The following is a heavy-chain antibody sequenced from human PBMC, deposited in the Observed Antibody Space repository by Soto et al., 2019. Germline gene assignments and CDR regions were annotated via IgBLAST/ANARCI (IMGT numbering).Heavy chain of an antibody. Sequence: EVQLVQSGAEVKKPGESLRISCKVSGYSFTSYWISWVHQMPGKGLEWMGRIDPSDSYTSYSPSFQGHVTISADKSITTAYLQWSSLKASDTAIYYCASPRYSSGWSEYYFDYWGQGTLVTVSS. CDR2: IDPSDSYT. CDR1: GYSFTSYW. D-gene: IGHD6-19*01. CDR3: ASPRYSSGWSEYYFDY. J-gene: IGHJ4*02. V-gene: IGHV5-10-1*03.